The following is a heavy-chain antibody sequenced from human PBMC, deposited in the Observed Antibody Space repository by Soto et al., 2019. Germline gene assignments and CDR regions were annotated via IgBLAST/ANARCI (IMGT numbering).Heavy chain of an antibody. CDR1: GGSISSTGHY. D-gene: IGHD2-21*02. J-gene: IGHJ4*02. CDR3: ARLMGVVTVDY. Sequence: QLQLQESGPGLVKPSETVSLTCTVSGGSISSTGHYWGWIRQPPGKGLEWIGNIYYAGSPYYNPSLKSRVTISVDTSKNDFSLTLTSVTAADTAVYYCARLMGVVTVDYWGQGALVTVSS. V-gene: IGHV4-39*02. CDR2: IYYAGSP.